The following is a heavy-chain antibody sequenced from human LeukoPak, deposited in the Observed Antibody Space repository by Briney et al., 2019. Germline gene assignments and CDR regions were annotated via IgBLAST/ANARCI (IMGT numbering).Heavy chain of an antibody. D-gene: IGHD3-10*01. Sequence: GGSLRLSCAASGFTFSSYSMNWVRQAPGKGLEWVSSISSSSSYIYYADSVKGRFTISRDIAKNSLYLQMNSLRAEDTAVYYCARDILAYYGSGSYYKEPDGMDVWGQGTTVTVSS. J-gene: IGHJ6*02. CDR2: ISSSSSYI. V-gene: IGHV3-21*01. CDR3: ARDILAYYGSGSYYKEPDGMDV. CDR1: GFTFSSYS.